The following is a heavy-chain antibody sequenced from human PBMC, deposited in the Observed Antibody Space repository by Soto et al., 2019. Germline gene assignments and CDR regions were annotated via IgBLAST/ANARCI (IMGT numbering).Heavy chain of an antibody. Sequence: GGSLRHSCAVSGFTFSSHWMHWVRQAPGKGLVWVSRINSDGSSTNYADSVKGRFTISRDNAKKTLYLQMNSLRADDTAVYYCARDSSPYYDFWSGFYTYFDYWGQGALVTVSS. V-gene: IGHV3-74*01. D-gene: IGHD3-3*01. CDR1: GFTFSSHW. CDR3: ARDSSPYYDFWSGFYTYFDY. J-gene: IGHJ4*02. CDR2: INSDGSST.